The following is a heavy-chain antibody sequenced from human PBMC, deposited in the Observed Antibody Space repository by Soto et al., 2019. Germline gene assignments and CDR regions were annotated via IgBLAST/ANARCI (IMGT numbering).Heavy chain of an antibody. V-gene: IGHV4-30-4*01. D-gene: IGHD4-17*01. J-gene: IGHJ5*02. CDR2: IHDSGNT. Sequence: SETLSLTCTVFGGSVSIGDYLWSWIRQRPGKGLEWIGYIHDSGNTYYNPSLKSRVTISLDTSKNQFSLKVTSMTAADSAVYFCARARGGDSGDYASLFDRWGQGNLVTVSS. CDR3: ARARGGDSGDYASLFDR. CDR1: GGSVSIGDYL.